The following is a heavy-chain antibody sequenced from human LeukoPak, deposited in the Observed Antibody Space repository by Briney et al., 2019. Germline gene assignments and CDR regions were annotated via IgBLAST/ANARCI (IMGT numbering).Heavy chain of an antibody. J-gene: IGHJ5*02. CDR2: IYTSAST. CDR1: GGSISSYY. V-gene: IGHV4-4*09. D-gene: IGHD6-13*01. CDR3: ARHPLGSWYWFDP. Sequence: SETLSLTCTVSGGSISSYYWSWIRQPPRKGLEWIGYIYTSASTNYNPSLKSRVTISVDASKNQFSLKLSSVTAADTAVYYCARHPLGSWYWFDPWGQGTLVTVSS.